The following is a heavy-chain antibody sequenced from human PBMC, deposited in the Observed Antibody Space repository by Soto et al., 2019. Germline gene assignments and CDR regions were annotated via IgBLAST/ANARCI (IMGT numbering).Heavy chain of an antibody. Sequence: EVQLLESGGGLAQPGGSLRLSCAASGFTFSSYAMSWVRQAPGKGLEWVSAISGSGVSTYYADSVKGRFTISRDNSKTTLYRQMNSLGAEDTAVYYCAKSPGMYYYDSSGYYHYDYWGQGTLVTVSS. J-gene: IGHJ4*02. D-gene: IGHD3-22*01. CDR1: GFTFSSYA. V-gene: IGHV3-23*01. CDR3: AKSPGMYYYDSSGYYHYDY. CDR2: ISGSGVST.